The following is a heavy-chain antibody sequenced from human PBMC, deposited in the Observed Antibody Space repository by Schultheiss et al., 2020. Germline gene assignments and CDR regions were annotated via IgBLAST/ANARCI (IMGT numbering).Heavy chain of an antibody. V-gene: IGHV1-69*13. CDR1: GGTFSSYA. CDR2: IIPIFGTA. CDR3: ARDPAAAGSEDYYGMDV. Sequence: SVKVSGKASGGTFSSYAISWVRQAPGQGLEWMGGIIPIFGTANYAQKFQGRVTITADESTSTAYMELSSLRSEDTAVYYCARDPAAAGSEDYYGMDVWGQGTTVTVSS. D-gene: IGHD6-13*01. J-gene: IGHJ6*02.